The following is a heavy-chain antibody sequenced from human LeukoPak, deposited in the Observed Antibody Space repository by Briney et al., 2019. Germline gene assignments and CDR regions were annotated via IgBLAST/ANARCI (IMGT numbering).Heavy chain of an antibody. CDR1: GFTFSSYA. V-gene: IGHV3-23*01. CDR2: ISGSGGST. Sequence: PGGSLRLSCAASGFTFSSYAMSWVRQAPGKGLEWVSAISGSGGSTYYADPVKGRFTISRDNAKNSLYLQMNSLRDEDTAVYYCARGGGTCSSTSCYSGDYWGQGTLVTVSS. CDR3: ARGGGTCSSTSCYSGDY. D-gene: IGHD2-2*02. J-gene: IGHJ4*02.